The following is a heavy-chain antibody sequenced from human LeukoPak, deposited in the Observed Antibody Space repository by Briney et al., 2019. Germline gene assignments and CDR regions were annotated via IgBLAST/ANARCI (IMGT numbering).Heavy chain of an antibody. CDR1: GYTFSGYY. CDR3: ARDRYYYDGIDCPYSDAFDI. D-gene: IGHD3-22*01. CDR2: INPNSGGT. Sequence: ASVKVSCKASGYTFSGYYMHWVRQAPGQGLEWMGWINPNSGGTNYAQKFQGRVTMTRDTSISTAYMELSRLRSDDTAVYYCARDRYYYDGIDCPYSDAFDIWGQGTMVIVSS. V-gene: IGHV1-2*02. J-gene: IGHJ3*02.